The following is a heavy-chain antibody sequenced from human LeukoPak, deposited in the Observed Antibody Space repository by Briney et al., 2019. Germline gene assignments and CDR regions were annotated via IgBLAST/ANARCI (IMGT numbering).Heavy chain of an antibody. J-gene: IGHJ6*03. Sequence: GGSLRLSCAASGFTFSSSAMSWVRQAPGKGLEWVSTISGSGSGSSTYYADSVKGRFTISRDNSKNTLYLQMNSLRAEDTAVYYCAKDLGCSGGSCVGGQNYYYYYMDVWGKETTVTVSS. CDR3: AKDLGCSGGSCVGGQNYYYYYMDV. CDR1: GFTFSSSA. CDR2: ISGSGSGSST. D-gene: IGHD2-15*01. V-gene: IGHV3-23*01.